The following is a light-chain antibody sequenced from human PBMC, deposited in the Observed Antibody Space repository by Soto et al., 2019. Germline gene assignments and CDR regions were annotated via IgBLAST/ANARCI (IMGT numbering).Light chain of an antibody. CDR3: QQCHIYSVT. Sequence: DIQMTQSPSTLSASVGDRVTITCRASQTIDIWLDWYQQRPGKPPNLLIYMASTLASGVPSRFSGSGSGTEFTLTINSLQPDDFATYYCQQCHIYSVTFGQGTKVDIK. V-gene: IGKV1-5*03. CDR1: QTIDIW. J-gene: IGKJ1*01. CDR2: MAS.